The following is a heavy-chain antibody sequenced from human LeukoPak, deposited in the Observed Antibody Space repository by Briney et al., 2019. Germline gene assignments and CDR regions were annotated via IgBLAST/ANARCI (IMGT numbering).Heavy chain of an antibody. CDR2: IYYSGST. J-gene: IGHJ4*02. CDR1: GGSISSSSYY. D-gene: IGHD1-26*01. CDR3: ARVVGATFDYFDY. Sequence: PSETLSLTCTVSGGSISSSSYYWGWIRQPPGKGLEWIGSIYYSGSTYYNPSLKSRVTISVDTSKNQFSLKLSSVTAADTAVYYCARVVGATFDYFDYWGQGTLVTVSS. V-gene: IGHV4-39*07.